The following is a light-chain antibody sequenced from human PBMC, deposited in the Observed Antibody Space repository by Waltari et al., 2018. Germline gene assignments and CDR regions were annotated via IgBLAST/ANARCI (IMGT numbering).Light chain of an antibody. CDR1: QSLLQIYGQNF. J-gene: IGKJ5*01. Sequence: VLTQSPLSLSVTPGEPAPIPCRSSQSLLQIYGQNFLYWYLQRPGQSPQLLIYLGSDRASGVPDRFSGSGSGTDYTLKINRVGAEDVGIYYCMQGQQSPTFGQGTRLEIK. CDR2: LGS. V-gene: IGKV2-28*01. CDR3: MQGQQSPT.